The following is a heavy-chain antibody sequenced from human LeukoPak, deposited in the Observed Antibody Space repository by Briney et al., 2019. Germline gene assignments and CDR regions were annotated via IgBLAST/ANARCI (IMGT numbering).Heavy chain of an antibody. D-gene: IGHD1-26*01. J-gene: IGHJ4*02. CDR1: GGSVSSGSYY. CDR3: ARGGGIVGAIPVY. CDR2: IYYSGST. V-gene: IGHV4-61*01. Sequence: SETLSLTCTVSGGSVSSGSYYWSWIRQPPGKGLEWIGYIYYSGSTDYNPSLKSRVTISVDTSKNQFSLKLSSVTAADAAVYYCARGGGIVGAIPVYWGQGTLVTVSS.